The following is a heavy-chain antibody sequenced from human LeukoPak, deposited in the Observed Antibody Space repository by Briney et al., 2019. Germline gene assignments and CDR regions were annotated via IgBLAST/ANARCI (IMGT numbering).Heavy chain of an antibody. Sequence: SVKVSCKASGGTFSSYAISWVRQAPGQGLEWMGRFIPILGIASYAQKFQGRVTITADKSTSTAYMELSSLRSEDTAVYYCASSPDSYYYDSSVFRDWGQGTLVTVSS. CDR1: GGTFSSYA. V-gene: IGHV1-69*04. CDR3: ASSPDSYYYDSSVFRD. J-gene: IGHJ4*02. D-gene: IGHD3-22*01. CDR2: FIPILGIA.